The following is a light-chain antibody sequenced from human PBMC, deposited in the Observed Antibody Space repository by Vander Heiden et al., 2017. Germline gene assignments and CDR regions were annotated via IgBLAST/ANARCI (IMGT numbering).Light chain of an antibody. J-gene: IGKJ2*01. V-gene: IGKV1-39*01. Sequence: DIQMTQSPSSLSASVGDRVTMSCRASPRVGTYVNWYQQRPGKPPKLLISAASHLHSGVPPRFNGTGSGAHFVLTINGLQPDDFATYFCHQSFSTPQTFGLGTKVELK. CDR2: AAS. CDR3: HQSFSTPQT. CDR1: PRVGTY.